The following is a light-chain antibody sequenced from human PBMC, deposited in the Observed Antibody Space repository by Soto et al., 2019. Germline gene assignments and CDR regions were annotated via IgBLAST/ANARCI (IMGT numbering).Light chain of an antibody. V-gene: IGKV3D-20*01. CDR1: QTISNNY. Sequence: EIVLTQSPATLSLSPGDSATLSSGAIQTISNNYLAWYQQKPGLAPRLLIYDASYRANGIPDRFSGTGSGTVFTLTISRLEHEDFVVYYCQQYGSSSWTFGQGTNVDIK. J-gene: IGKJ1*01. CDR3: QQYGSSSWT. CDR2: DAS.